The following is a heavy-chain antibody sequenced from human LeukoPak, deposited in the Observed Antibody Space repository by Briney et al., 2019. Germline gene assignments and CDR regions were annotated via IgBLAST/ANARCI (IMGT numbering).Heavy chain of an antibody. D-gene: IGHD3-10*01. CDR2: IGTAGDT. Sequence: GVLRLSCAASGFTFSSYDMHWVRQATGKGLEWVSAIGTAGDTYYPGSVKGRFTISRENAKNSLYLQMNSLRAGDTAVYYCAKDGTRGTRFGKIPHYFDSWGRGTLVTVSS. V-gene: IGHV3-13*01. CDR3: AKDGTRGTRFGKIPHYFDS. J-gene: IGHJ4*02. CDR1: GFTFSSYD.